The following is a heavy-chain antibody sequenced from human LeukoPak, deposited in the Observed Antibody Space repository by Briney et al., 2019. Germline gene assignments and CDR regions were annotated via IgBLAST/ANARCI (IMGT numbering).Heavy chain of an antibody. J-gene: IGHJ4*02. CDR3: ARQEWELRYFDY. D-gene: IGHD1-26*01. CDR1: SGSFSGYY. V-gene: IGHV4-39*01. CDR2: IYYSGST. Sequence: SGTLSLTCAVYSGSFSGYYWGWIRQPPGKGLEWIGSIYYSGSTYYNPSLKSRVTISVDTSKNQFSLKLSSVTAADTAVYYCARQEWELRYFDYWGQGTLVTVSS.